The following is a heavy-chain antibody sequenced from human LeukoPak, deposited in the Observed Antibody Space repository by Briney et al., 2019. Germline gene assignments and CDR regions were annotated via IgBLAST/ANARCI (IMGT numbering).Heavy chain of an antibody. Sequence: SETLSLTCAVYGGSFSGYYWSWIRQPPGKGLEWIGEINHSGSTNYNPSLKSRVTISVDTSKNQFSLKLSSVTAADTAVYYCAKVVIDWGQGTLVTVSS. CDR1: GGSFSGYY. J-gene: IGHJ4*02. CDR3: AKVVID. D-gene: IGHD2-21*01. CDR2: INHSGST. V-gene: IGHV4-34*01.